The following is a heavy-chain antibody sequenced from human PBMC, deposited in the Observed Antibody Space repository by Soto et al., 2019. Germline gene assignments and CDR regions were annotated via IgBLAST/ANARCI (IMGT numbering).Heavy chain of an antibody. CDR3: ARSSDIYYDSWEGDWFDP. V-gene: IGHV3-21*01. D-gene: IGHD3-3*01. Sequence: EVQLVESGGGLVKPGGSLRLSCAASGFTFSSYSMNWVRQAPGKGLEWVSSISSSSSYIYYADSVKGRFTISRDNAKNSLYLQMNSLRAEDTAVYYCARSSDIYYDSWEGDWFDPWGQGTLVTVSS. CDR1: GFTFSSYS. J-gene: IGHJ5*02. CDR2: ISSSSSYI.